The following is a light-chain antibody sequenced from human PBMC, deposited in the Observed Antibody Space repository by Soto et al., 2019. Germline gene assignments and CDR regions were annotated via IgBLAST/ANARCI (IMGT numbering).Light chain of an antibody. CDR1: SSDVGGYNY. J-gene: IGLJ1*01. CDR2: EVN. V-gene: IGLV2-8*01. Sequence: QSALTQPPSASGSPGQSVTISCTGTSSDVGGYNYVSWYQQHTGKVPKLMVYEVNKGTSGVPDRFSGSKSGNTASLTVSGLQAEDEADYYCTSYAGGNNVFGTGTKLTVL. CDR3: TSYAGGNNV.